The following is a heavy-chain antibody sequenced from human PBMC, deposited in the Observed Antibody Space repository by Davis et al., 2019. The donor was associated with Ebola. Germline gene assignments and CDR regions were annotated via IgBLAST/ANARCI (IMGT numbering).Heavy chain of an antibody. CDR3: ARRLYSSSWYSYYGMDV. Sequence: MPSETLSLTCTVSGGSISSYYWSWIRQHPGKGLEWIGYIYYSGSTYYNPSLKSRDTISVDTSKNQFSLKLSSVTAADTAVYYCARRLYSSSWYSYYGMDVWGKGTTVTVSS. CDR2: IYYSGST. V-gene: IGHV4-59*06. J-gene: IGHJ6*04. CDR1: GGSISSYY. D-gene: IGHD6-13*01.